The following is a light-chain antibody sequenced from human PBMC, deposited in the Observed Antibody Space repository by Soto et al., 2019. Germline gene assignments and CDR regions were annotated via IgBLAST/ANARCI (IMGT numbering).Light chain of an antibody. J-gene: IGKJ1*01. Sequence: EIVMTQSPATLSVSPGERATLSCRASQSVGSNLAWYQQKPGQAPRLLIYGASTRATDIPARFSGSGSGTEFALTINSLQSEDFAVYFCQQFNVWHRTFGQGTKVDSK. V-gene: IGKV3-15*01. CDR3: QQFNVWHRT. CDR1: QSVGSN. CDR2: GAS.